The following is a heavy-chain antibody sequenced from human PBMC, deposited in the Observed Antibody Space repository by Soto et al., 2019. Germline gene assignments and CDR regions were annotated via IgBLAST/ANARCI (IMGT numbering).Heavy chain of an antibody. J-gene: IGHJ4*02. CDR3: ARENYYDSSGLDY. V-gene: IGHV4-30-2*01. CDR1: GGSIISGGYS. D-gene: IGHD3-22*01. Sequence: SETLSLTCAFSGGSIISGGYSWSWIRQPPGKGLEWIGYIYHSGSTYYNPSLKSRVTISVDRSKNQFSLKLSSVTAADTAVYYCARENYYDSSGLDYWGQGTLVTVSS. CDR2: IYHSGST.